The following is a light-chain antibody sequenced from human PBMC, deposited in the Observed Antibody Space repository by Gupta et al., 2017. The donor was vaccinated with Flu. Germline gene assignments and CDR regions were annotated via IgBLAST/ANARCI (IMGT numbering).Light chain of an antibody. CDR1: NIGAKS. J-gene: IGLJ2*01. CDR3: QVWDTAADQAV. V-gene: IGLV3-21*02. CDR2: DAS. Sequence: SYLLTQPPSVSVAPGQTARITCGGSNIGAKSVHWYQQRPGQAPVLVVFDASDRPSGIPERFSGYKSGNTATLAISGVEGGDEADYYCQVWDTAADQAVFGGGTKLTVL.